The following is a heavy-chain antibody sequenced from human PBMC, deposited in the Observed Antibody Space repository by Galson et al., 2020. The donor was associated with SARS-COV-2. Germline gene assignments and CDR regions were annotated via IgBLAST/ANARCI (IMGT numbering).Heavy chain of an antibody. Sequence: QLGESLKISCEVRGFTFSTYWMSWVRQAPGKGLEWVANIKEDGSAKNYVDSVMGRFTISRDNTKNLLYLQMNNLRAEDTAVYFCAREGHLICSGGSCYDSWGQGTLVTVSS. CDR3: AREGHLICSGGSCYDS. J-gene: IGHJ5*01. D-gene: IGHD2-15*01. CDR2: IKEDGSAK. CDR1: GFTFSTYW. V-gene: IGHV3-7*04.